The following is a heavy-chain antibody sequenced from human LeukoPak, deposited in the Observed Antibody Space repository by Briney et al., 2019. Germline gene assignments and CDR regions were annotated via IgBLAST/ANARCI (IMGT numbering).Heavy chain of an antibody. Sequence: PGGSLRLSCAASGFTFSSYAMSWVRQAPGKGLEWVSAISGSGGSTYYADSVKGRFTISSDNSKNTLYLQMNSLRAEDTAVYYCAKIPGPLTSLPGDASDIWGQGTMVTVSS. V-gene: IGHV3-23*01. D-gene: IGHD1-14*01. CDR1: GFTFSSYA. CDR3: AKIPGPLTSLPGDASDI. J-gene: IGHJ3*02. CDR2: ISGSGGST.